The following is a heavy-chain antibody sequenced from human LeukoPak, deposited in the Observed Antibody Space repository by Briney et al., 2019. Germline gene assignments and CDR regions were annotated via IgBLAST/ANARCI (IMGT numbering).Heavy chain of an antibody. CDR2: ISSSGSTI. V-gene: IGHV3-48*04. Sequence: PGGSLRLSCAASGFTFSSYSINWVRQAPGKGLEWVSYISSSGSTIYYADSVKGRFTISRDNAKNSLYLQMNSLRAEDTAVYYCARDLRYYGDSPYWGQGTLVTVSS. J-gene: IGHJ4*02. CDR1: GFTFSSYS. CDR3: ARDLRYYGDSPY. D-gene: IGHD4-17*01.